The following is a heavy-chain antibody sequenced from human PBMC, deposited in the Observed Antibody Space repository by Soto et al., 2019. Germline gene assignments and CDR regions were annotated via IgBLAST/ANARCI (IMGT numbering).Heavy chain of an antibody. J-gene: IGHJ5*02. D-gene: IGHD1-7*01. CDR2: ISGSGGRT. CDR1: GFTFSSYA. V-gene: IGHV3-23*01. CDR3: AKVPFDLRGTYWFDP. Sequence: GGSLRLSCAASGFTFSSYAMSWVRQAPGKGLEWVSAISGSGGRTYYADSGKGRFNITRDNSKNTLYLQMKSLRAEVKALYYCAKVPFDLRGTYWFDPWGQGTLVTVSS.